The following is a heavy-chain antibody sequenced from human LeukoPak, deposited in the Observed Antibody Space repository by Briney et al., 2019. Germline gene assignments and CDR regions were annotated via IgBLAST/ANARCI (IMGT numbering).Heavy chain of an antibody. Sequence: ASVKVSCKASGYTFTGYYMHWVRQAPGQGLKWMGWINPNSGGTNYAQKFQGRVTMTRDTSISTDYMELSRLRSDDTAVYYCARVVWYSSTYFDYWGQGTLVTVSS. J-gene: IGHJ4*02. CDR2: INPNSGGT. V-gene: IGHV1-2*02. CDR3: ARVVWYSSTYFDY. CDR1: GYTFTGYY. D-gene: IGHD6-13*01.